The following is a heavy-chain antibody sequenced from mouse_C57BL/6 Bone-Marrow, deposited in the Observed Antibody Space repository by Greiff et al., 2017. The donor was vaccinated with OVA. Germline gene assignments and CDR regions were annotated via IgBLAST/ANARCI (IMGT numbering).Heavy chain of an antibody. CDR1: GYAFSSYW. CDR3: ARRRADYDFAY. J-gene: IGHJ3*01. Sequence: VKLQQSGAELVKPGASVKISCKASGYAFSSYWMNWVKQRPGKGLEWIGQIYPGDGDTNYNGKFKGKATLTADKSSSTAYMQLSSLTSEDSAVYFCARRRADYDFAYWGQGTLVTVSA. CDR2: IYPGDGDT. V-gene: IGHV1-80*01. D-gene: IGHD2-4*01.